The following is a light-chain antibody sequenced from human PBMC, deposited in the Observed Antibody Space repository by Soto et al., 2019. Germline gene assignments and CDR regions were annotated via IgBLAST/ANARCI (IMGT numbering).Light chain of an antibody. Sequence: DIQMTQSPSPLSASVGDRVTITCRASQSISSWLAWYQQKPGKAPKLLIYKASSLESGVPSRFSGSGSGTEFTLTISSLQPDDFATYYGQQYNSYSLTFGQGSKVEIK. J-gene: IGKJ1*01. CDR1: QSISSW. CDR3: QQYNSYSLT. CDR2: KAS. V-gene: IGKV1-5*03.